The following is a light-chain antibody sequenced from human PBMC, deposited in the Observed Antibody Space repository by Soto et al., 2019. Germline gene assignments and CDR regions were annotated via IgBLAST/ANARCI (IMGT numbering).Light chain of an antibody. CDR1: SRDVGTYNS. CDR3: SSYTRSSTVL. CDR2: DVD. V-gene: IGLV2-14*01. J-gene: IGLJ2*01. Sequence: QSVLTQPASVSGSPGQSITISCTGTSRDVGTYNSVSWYQQHPGKAPKLMIYDVDIRPSGVSNRFSGSKSGNTASLTISGLQAEDEADYYCSSYTRSSTVLFGGGTKVTVL.